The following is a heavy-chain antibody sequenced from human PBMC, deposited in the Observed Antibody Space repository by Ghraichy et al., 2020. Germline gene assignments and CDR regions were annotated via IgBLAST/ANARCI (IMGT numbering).Heavy chain of an antibody. CDR2: IIPIFGTA. V-gene: IGHV1-69*13. Sequence: SVKVSCKASGGTFSSYAISWVRQAPGQGLEWMGGIIPIFGTANYAQKFQGRVTITADESTSTAYMELSSLRSEDTAVYYCARWRYYDYAKGYYYGMDVWGQGTTVTVSS. CDR3: ARWRYYDYAKGYYYGMDV. J-gene: IGHJ6*02. D-gene: IGHD3-16*01. CDR1: GGTFSSYA.